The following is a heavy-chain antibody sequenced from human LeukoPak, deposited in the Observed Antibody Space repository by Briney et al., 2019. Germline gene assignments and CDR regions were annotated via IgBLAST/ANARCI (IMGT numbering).Heavy chain of an antibody. CDR1: GFTFSSYV. D-gene: IGHD5-18*01. V-gene: IGHV3-30*18. Sequence: PGGSLRLPCAASGFTFSSYVMHWVRQAPGKGLEWVAIISYDGSNEYYADSVKGRFTISRDNSKNTLLLQMNSLRAEDTAVYYCAKDRTSVHLWLSDLDYWGQGTLVTVSS. CDR2: ISYDGSNE. J-gene: IGHJ4*02. CDR3: AKDRTSVHLWLSDLDY.